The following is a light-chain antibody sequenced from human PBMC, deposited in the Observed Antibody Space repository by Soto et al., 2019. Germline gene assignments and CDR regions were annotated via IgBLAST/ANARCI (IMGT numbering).Light chain of an antibody. Sequence: QSALTPPPSASGSPGQSVTISCTGTSSDVGCYNYVSCYQQHPGKAPKLMISEVSKRPSGVPDRFSGSKSGNTASLTVSGLQAEDEADYYCSSFAGNNNLVVGGGTKVTVL. CDR2: EVS. CDR1: SSDVGCYNY. CDR3: SSFAGNNNLV. V-gene: IGLV2-8*01. J-gene: IGLJ2*01.